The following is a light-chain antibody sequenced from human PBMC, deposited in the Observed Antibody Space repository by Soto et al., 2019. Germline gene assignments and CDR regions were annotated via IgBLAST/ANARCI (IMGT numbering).Light chain of an antibody. CDR1: QDISNY. CDR3: QQYYNPPPT. V-gene: IGKV1-33*01. CDR2: DAS. Sequence: DIQLTQSPSSLSASVGDRVTITCQASQDISNYLNWYQQKPGKAPKLLIYDASNLETGVPSRFSGSGSGTDFTFTISSLQPEDIATYYCQQYYNPPPTFGGGTKVDI. J-gene: IGKJ4*01.